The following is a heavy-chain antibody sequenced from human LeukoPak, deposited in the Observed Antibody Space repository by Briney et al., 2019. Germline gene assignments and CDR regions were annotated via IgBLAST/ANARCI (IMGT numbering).Heavy chain of an antibody. D-gene: IGHD5-18*01. J-gene: IGHJ4*02. Sequence: PGGSLRLSCAATGLNLSNNWLRWVRQAPGKGLEWVGRITSKTDGGTTDYAAPVKGRFTISRDDSKNTLYLEMSSLKTEDTAVYYCTPGHYSSLWGQGTLVTVSS. CDR1: GLNLSNNW. CDR3: TPGHYSSL. V-gene: IGHV3-15*01. CDR2: ITSKTDGGTT.